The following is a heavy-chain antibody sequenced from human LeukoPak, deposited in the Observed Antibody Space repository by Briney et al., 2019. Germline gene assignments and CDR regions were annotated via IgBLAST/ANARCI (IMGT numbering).Heavy chain of an antibody. V-gene: IGHV3-23*01. CDR1: GLTFSSHW. CDR3: AKWAARGNGLPRSYFDS. D-gene: IGHD2-8*01. Sequence: QPGGSLRLSCAASGLTFSSHWMHWVRQAPGKGLECVSVISGSGRTTDYADSVKGRFTISRDNSKDTLYLQLNSLRAEDTALYYCAKWAARGNGLPRSYFDSWGQGTLVTVSS. CDR2: ISGSGRTT. J-gene: IGHJ4*02.